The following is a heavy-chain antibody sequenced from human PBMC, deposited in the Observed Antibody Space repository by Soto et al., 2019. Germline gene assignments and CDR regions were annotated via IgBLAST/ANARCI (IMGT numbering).Heavy chain of an antibody. D-gene: IGHD3-3*01. CDR2: INPATGAA. Sequence: QLHLVQSGAVVKKPGASVTVSCSASGYSVTAYYMHWVRQAPGRGLEWMGGINPATGAAKYTQTFQGRVTMTRDTSTSTGFMEPSGLTSEDTAVFYCARGGGVGVAGSAAFDMWGQGTLVTVSS. CDR3: ARGGGVGVAGSAAFDM. J-gene: IGHJ3*02. CDR1: GYSVTAYY. V-gene: IGHV1-2*02.